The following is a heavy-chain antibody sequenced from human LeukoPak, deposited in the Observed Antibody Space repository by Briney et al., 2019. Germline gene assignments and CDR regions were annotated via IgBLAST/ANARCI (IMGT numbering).Heavy chain of an antibody. D-gene: IGHD3-22*01. CDR1: GGTFSSYA. V-gene: IGHV1-69*04. J-gene: IGHJ4*02. CDR3: ARDLFYKKDSSGYG. Sequence: GASVKVSCKASGGTFSSYAISWVRQAPGQGLEWMGRIIPILGIANYAQKFQGRVTITADKSTSTVYMELSSLRSEDTAVYYCARDLFYKKDSSGYGWGQGTLVTVSS. CDR2: IIPILGIA.